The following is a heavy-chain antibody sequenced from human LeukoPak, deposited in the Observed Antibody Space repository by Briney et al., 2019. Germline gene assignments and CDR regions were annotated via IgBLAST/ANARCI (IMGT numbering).Heavy chain of an antibody. CDR3: ARVGCSGGSCSDFDY. Sequence: SETLSLTCTVSGGSICSGDYYWSWIRQPPGKGLEWIGYIYYSGSTYYNPSLKSRVTISVDTSKNQFSLKLSSVTAADTAVYYCARVGCSGGSCSDFDYWGQGTLVTVSS. D-gene: IGHD2-15*01. J-gene: IGHJ4*02. V-gene: IGHV4-30-4*08. CDR2: IYYSGST. CDR1: GGSICSGDYY.